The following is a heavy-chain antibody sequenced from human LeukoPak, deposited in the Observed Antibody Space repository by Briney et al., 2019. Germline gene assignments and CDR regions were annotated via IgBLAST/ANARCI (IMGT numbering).Heavy chain of an antibody. J-gene: IGHJ4*02. D-gene: IGHD3-22*01. Sequence: TGGSLRLSCAASGFTFSSYTMHWVRQALGKGLEYVSAISSNGGSTYYANSVKGRFTISRDNSKNTLYLQMGSLRAEDMAVYYCARWRRSSGYYYDDWGQGTLVTVSS. CDR3: ARWRRSSGYYYDD. CDR2: ISSNGGST. V-gene: IGHV3-64*01. CDR1: GFTFSSYT.